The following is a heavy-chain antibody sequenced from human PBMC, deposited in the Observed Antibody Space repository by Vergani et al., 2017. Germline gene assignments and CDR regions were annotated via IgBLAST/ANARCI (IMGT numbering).Heavy chain of an antibody. CDR3: AKSYDSSGYYLSFDY. J-gene: IGHJ4*02. Sequence: QVQLVQSGAEVKKPGASVKVSCKASGYTFTGYYMHWVRQAPGQGLEWMGWINPNSGGTNYADSVKGRFTISRDNSKNTLYLQMNRLRAEDTAVYYCAKSYDSSGYYLSFDYWGQGTLVTVSS. CDR1: GYTFTGYY. V-gene: IGHV1-2*02. D-gene: IGHD3-22*01. CDR2: INPNSGGT.